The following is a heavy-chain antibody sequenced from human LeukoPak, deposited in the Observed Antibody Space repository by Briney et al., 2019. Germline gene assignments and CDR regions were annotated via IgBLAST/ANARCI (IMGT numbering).Heavy chain of an antibody. V-gene: IGHV3-74*01. CDR1: GFPFSNYW. Sequence: GGSLRLSCAASGFPFSNYWMHWVRQAPGKGLVWVSRVNSDGSTTNYTDSVKGRFTISRDNAENTLYMRMNSLRPGDTAVYYCARGYYSSSRIDYWGQGTLVTVSS. J-gene: IGHJ4*02. D-gene: IGHD6-13*01. CDR3: ARGYYSSSRIDY. CDR2: VNSDGSTT.